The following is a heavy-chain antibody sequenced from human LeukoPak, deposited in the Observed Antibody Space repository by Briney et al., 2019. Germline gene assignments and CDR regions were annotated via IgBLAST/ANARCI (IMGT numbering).Heavy chain of an antibody. CDR2: ISAYNGST. D-gene: IGHD6-13*01. V-gene: IGHV1-18*01. J-gene: IGHJ5*02. Sequence: ASVKVSCKASGYTFTSYGISWVRQAPGQGLEWMGWISAYNGSTKYSQKFQGRVTITRDTSASTAYMELSSLRSEDTAVYYCARDGSSWPLYNWFDPWGQGTLVTVSS. CDR1: GYTFTSYG. CDR3: ARDGSSWPLYNWFDP.